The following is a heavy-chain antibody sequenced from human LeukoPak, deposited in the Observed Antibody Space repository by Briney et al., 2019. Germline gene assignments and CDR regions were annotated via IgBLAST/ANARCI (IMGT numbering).Heavy chain of an antibody. Sequence: SVKVSCTASGVTFSSYAISWVRQAPGQGLEWMGGIIPIFGTANYAQKFQGRVTITADKSTSTAYMELSSLRSEDTAVYYCARGGHYGDYSFDYWGQGTLVTVSS. CDR1: GVTFSSYA. CDR2: IIPIFGTA. D-gene: IGHD4-17*01. CDR3: ARGGHYGDYSFDY. J-gene: IGHJ4*02. V-gene: IGHV1-69*06.